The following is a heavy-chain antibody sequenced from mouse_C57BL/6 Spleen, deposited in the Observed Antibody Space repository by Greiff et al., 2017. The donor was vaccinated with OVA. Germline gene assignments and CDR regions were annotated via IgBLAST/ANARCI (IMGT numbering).Heavy chain of an antibody. D-gene: IGHD2-4*01. V-gene: IGHV1-55*01. Sequence: QVQLQQPGAELVKPGASVKMSCKASGYTFTSYWITWVKQRPGQGLEWIGDIYPGSGSTNYNEKFKSKATLTVDTSSSTAYMQLSSLTAEDSAVYYCARWGLRAPYAMDYWGQGTSVTVSS. CDR3: ARWGLRAPYAMDY. CDR1: GYTFTSYW. J-gene: IGHJ4*01. CDR2: IYPGSGST.